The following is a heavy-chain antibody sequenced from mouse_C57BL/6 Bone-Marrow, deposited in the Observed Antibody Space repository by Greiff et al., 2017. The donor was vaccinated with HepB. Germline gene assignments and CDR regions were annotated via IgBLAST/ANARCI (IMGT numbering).Heavy chain of an antibody. V-gene: IGHV1-39*01. CDR2: INPNYGTT. CDR3: ARRDYYGSSYKDYAMDY. D-gene: IGHD1-1*01. Sequence: EVQLQQSGPELVKPGASVKISCKASGYSFTDYNMNWVKQSNGKSLEWIGVINPNYGTTSYNQKFKGKATLTVDQSSSTAYMQLNSLTSEDSAVYYCARRDYYGSSYKDYAMDYWGQGTSVTVSS. J-gene: IGHJ4*01. CDR1: GYSFTDYN.